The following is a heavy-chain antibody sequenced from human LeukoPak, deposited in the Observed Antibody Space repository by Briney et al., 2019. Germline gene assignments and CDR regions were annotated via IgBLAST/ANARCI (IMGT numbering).Heavy chain of an antibody. Sequence: PGGSLRLSCVAPGFAFSDSAMSWVRLTAGKGLEWVSLSRADDYSTYYGDSVKGRFTIFRENSKNTMYLQMKSLRAEDTAIYYCASRPSNTWAGPLDLWGQGTLVTVSS. V-gene: IGHV3-23*01. CDR3: ASRPSNTWAGPLDL. CDR1: GFAFSDSA. CDR2: SRADDYST. D-gene: IGHD6-13*01. J-gene: IGHJ5*02.